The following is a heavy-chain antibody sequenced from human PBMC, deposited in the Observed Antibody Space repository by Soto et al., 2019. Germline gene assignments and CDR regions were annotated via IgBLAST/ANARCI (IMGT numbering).Heavy chain of an antibody. D-gene: IGHD3-22*01. J-gene: IGHJ4*02. Sequence: QLQLQESGSGLVKPSQTLSLTCAVSGGSISSGGYSWSWIRQPPGKGLEWIGYIYHSGSTYYNPSLKRRVTISVDRSKNQFSLKLSSVTAADTAVYYCARDRNYYDSSGPNYYFDYWGQGTLVTVSS. CDR3: ARDRNYYDSSGPNYYFDY. CDR1: GGSISSGGYS. CDR2: IYHSGST. V-gene: IGHV4-30-2*01.